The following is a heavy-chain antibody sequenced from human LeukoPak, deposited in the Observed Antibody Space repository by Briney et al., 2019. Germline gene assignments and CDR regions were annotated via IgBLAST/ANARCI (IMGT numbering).Heavy chain of an antibody. CDR3: ARAVGDSYPYYYYYYGMDV. CDR2: INHSGST. V-gene: IGHV4-34*01. CDR1: GGSFSGYY. J-gene: IGHJ6*02. D-gene: IGHD2-21*02. Sequence: PSETLSLTCAVYGGSFSGYYWSWIRQPPGKGLEWIGEINHSGSTNYNPSLKSRVTISVDTSKNQFSLKLSSVTAADTAVYYCARAVGDSYPYYYYYYGMDVWGQGTTVTVSS.